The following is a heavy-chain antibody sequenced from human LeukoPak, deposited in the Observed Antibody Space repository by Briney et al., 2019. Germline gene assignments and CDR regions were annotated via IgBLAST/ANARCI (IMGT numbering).Heavy chain of an antibody. V-gene: IGHV3-23*01. CDR3: AKESGGTYYDFWRDLNWFDP. Sequence: GDSLRLSCVASGFTFNIYPMTWVRQSPGKGLEWVSAISGSGGSTYYADSVKGRFTISRDNSKNTLYLQMNSLRAEDTAVYYCAKESGGTYYDFWRDLNWFDPWGQGTLVTVSS. D-gene: IGHD3-3*01. J-gene: IGHJ5*02. CDR2: ISGSGGST. CDR1: GFTFNIYP.